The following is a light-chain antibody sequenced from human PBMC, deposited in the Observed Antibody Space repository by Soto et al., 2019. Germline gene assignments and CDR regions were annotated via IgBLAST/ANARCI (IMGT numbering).Light chain of an antibody. CDR2: VAS. CDR1: QGIRSY. V-gene: IGKV1-9*01. Sequence: DIQLTQSPSFLSASVGDRVTITCRASQGIRSYLAWYQQKPGKAPKLLIYVASTLQSVVPSRFSGSGFGTEFTLTFSSLQPKISTPYYFHQVNIYPTTFGQGTRLGIK. CDR3: HQVNIYPTT. J-gene: IGKJ5*01.